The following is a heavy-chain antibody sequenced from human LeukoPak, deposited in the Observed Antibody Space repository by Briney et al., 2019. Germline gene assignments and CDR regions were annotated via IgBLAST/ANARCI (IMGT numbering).Heavy chain of an antibody. Sequence: SETLSLTCTVSGNSISSGDNYWSWIRQPAGTGLEWIGRIYTSGSTNYNPSLKSRVTISGDTSKNQFSLRLSSVTAADTAVYYCARVRSSGWLKPFMDVWGKGTTVTISS. CDR3: ARVRSSGWLKPFMDV. J-gene: IGHJ6*03. V-gene: IGHV4-61*02. D-gene: IGHD6-19*01. CDR2: IYTSGST. CDR1: GNSISSGDNY.